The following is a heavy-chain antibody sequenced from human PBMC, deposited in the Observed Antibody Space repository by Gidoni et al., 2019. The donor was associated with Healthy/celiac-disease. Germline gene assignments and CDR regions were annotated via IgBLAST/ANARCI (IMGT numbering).Heavy chain of an antibody. D-gene: IGHD1-1*01. V-gene: IGHV5-51*01. Sequence: EVQLVQSGAEVKKPGESLKISCKGSGYSFTSYWIGWVRQMPGKGLEWMGIIYPCDSDTRYSPSFQGQVTISADKSISTAYLQWSRLKASDTAMYYCARQPPPPANWNDRLYNWFDPWGQGTLVTVSS. J-gene: IGHJ5*02. CDR1: GYSFTSYW. CDR3: ARQPPPPANWNDRLYNWFDP. CDR2: IYPCDSDT.